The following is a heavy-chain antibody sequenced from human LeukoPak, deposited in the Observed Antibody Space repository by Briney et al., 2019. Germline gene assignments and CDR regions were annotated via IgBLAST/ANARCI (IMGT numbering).Heavy chain of an antibody. CDR1: GYTFTSDY. CDR3: ARDPEIQLWAFDY. D-gene: IGHD5-18*01. Sequence: ASVKVSCKASGYTFTSDYMHSLRQAPGQGLEWMGIINPSGGSTSHAQKFQGRVTMTRDTSTSTVYMELSSLRSEDTAVYYCARDPEIQLWAFDYWGQGTLVTVSS. J-gene: IGHJ4*02. V-gene: IGHV1-46*01. CDR2: INPSGGST.